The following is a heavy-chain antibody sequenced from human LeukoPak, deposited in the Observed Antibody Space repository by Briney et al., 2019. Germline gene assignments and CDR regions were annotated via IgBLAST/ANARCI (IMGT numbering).Heavy chain of an antibody. Sequence: PSETLSLTCTLSGGSLSSYYWSWLRQPPGKGLEWIGYIYYSGSTNYNPSLKSRVTISVDTSKNQFSLKLSSVTAADTAVYYCARGAPNFTIDYWGQGTLVTVSS. CDR3: ARGAPNFTIDY. CDR2: IYYSGST. D-gene: IGHD2-8*01. J-gene: IGHJ4*02. V-gene: IGHV4-59*01. CDR1: GGSLSSYY.